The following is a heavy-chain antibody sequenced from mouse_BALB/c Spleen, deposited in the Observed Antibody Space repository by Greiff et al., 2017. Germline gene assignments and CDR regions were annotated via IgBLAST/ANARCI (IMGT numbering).Heavy chain of an antibody. D-gene: IGHD2-1*01. CDR2: ISTYYGNT. J-gene: IGHJ2*01. V-gene: IGHV1-67*01. CDR3: ARVIYYGNYFDY. CDR1: GYTFTDYA. Sequence: QVQLKESGPELVRPGVSVKISCKGSGYTFTDYAMHWVKQSHAKSLEWIGVISTYYGNTNYNQKFKGKATMTVDKSSSTAYMELARLTSEDSAIYYCARVIYYGNYFDYWGQGTTLTVSS.